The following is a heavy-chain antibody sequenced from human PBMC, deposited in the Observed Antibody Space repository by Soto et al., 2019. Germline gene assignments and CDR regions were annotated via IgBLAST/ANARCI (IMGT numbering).Heavy chain of an antibody. CDR1: GFTFSSYG. D-gene: IGHD2-2*02. CDR2: ISYDGSNK. Sequence: LRLSCAASGFTFSSYGMHWVRQAPGKGLEWVAVISYDGSNKYYADSVKGRFTISRDNSKNTLYLQMNSLRAEDTAVYYCAKVDCSSTSCYKGVFDYWGQGTLVTV. J-gene: IGHJ4*02. CDR3: AKVDCSSTSCYKGVFDY. V-gene: IGHV3-30*18.